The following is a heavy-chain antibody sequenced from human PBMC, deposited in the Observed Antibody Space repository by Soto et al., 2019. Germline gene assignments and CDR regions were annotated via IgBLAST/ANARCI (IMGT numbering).Heavy chain of an antibody. D-gene: IGHD2-15*01. J-gene: IGHJ4*02. CDR2: IWYDGSNK. CDR3: ARESPDIVVVVAARPFDY. V-gene: IGHV3-33*08. CDR1: GFTFSSCS. Sequence: GGSLRLSCAASGFTFSSCSMNWVRQAPGKGLEWVAFIWYDGSNKYYADSVKGRFTISRDNSKNTLYLQMNSLSAEDTAVYYCARESPDIVVVVAARPFDYWGQGTLVTVSS.